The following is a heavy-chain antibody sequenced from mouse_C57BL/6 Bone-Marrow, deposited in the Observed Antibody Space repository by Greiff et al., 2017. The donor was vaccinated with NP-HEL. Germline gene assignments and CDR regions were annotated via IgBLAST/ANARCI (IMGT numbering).Heavy chain of an antibody. CDR1: GYTFTDYE. V-gene: IGHV1-15*01. D-gene: IGHD2-10*02. J-gene: IGHJ3*01. CDR3: TRRGYGTDFAY. Sequence: VQLQQSGAELVRPGASVTLSCKASGYTFTDYEMHWVKQTPVHGLEWIGAINPETGGTAYNQKFKGKAILTADTSSSTAYMELRSLTSEDSAVYYCTRRGYGTDFAYWGQGTLVTVSA. CDR2: INPETGGT.